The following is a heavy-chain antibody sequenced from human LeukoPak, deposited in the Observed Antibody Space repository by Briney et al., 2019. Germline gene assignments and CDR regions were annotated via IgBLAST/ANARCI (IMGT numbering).Heavy chain of an antibody. CDR1: GGSISSSSYY. D-gene: IGHD6-19*01. V-gene: IGHV4-39*07. CDR2: IYYSGST. J-gene: IGHJ4*02. Sequence: SETLSLTCTVSGGSISSSSYYWGWIRQPPGKGLEWIGSIYYSGSTYYNPALKSRVTISVDTSKNQFSLKLSSVTAADTAVYYCARDRAIAVDVGVDYWGQGILVTVSS. CDR3: ARDRAIAVDVGVDY.